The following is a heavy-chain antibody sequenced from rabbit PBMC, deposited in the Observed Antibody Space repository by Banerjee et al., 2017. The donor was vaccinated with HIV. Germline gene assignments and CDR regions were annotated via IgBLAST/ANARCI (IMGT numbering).Heavy chain of an antibody. Sequence: QEQLVESGGGLVQPEGSLTLTCKASGFDFSSGFWMAWVRQAPGKGLEWIACIGAGSSGSTYYASWAKGRFTISKTSSTTVTLQMTSLTAADTATYFCARYSDGTYSFFLWGPGTLVTVS. CDR2: IGAGSSGST. D-gene: IGHD6-1*01. CDR1: GFDFSSGFW. V-gene: IGHV1S45*01. J-gene: IGHJ4*01. CDR3: ARYSDGTYSFFL.